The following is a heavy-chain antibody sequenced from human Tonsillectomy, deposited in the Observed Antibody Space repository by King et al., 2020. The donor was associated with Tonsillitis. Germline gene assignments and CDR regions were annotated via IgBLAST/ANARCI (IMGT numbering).Heavy chain of an antibody. D-gene: IGHD6-13*01. Sequence: VQLVESGGGLVKPGGSLRLSCAASGFTFSDAWMSWVRQAPGKGLEWVGRIKSKTDGETTDYIAPVRGRFAVSRDDARNSLYLQMKSLQTEDTAVYYCTTTRRVTAAGTGGDFDNWGQGTQVTVSS. CDR3: TTTRRVTAAGTGGDFDN. V-gene: IGHV3-15*01. CDR2: IKSKTDGETT. CDR1: GFTFSDAW. J-gene: IGHJ4*02.